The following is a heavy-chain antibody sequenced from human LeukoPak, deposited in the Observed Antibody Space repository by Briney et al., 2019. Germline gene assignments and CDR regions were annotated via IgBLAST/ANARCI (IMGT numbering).Heavy chain of an antibody. D-gene: IGHD3-16*01. CDR2: IYYSGST. CDR3: ARDYIGGWNDH. Sequence: SETLSLTCTVSGGSISSSSYYWGWIRQPPGKGLEWIGSIYYSGSTYYNPSLKSRVTISVDTSKNQFSLKLSSVTAADTAVYYCARDYIGGWNDHWGQGILVTVSS. J-gene: IGHJ4*02. CDR1: GGSISSSSYY. V-gene: IGHV4-39*02.